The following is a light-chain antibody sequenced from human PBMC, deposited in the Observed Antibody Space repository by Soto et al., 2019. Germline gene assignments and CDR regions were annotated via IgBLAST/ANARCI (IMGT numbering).Light chain of an antibody. V-gene: IGLV2-14*01. CDR3: FSYTSSATRV. CDR1: SSDIGGYNY. Sequence: QSVLTQPASVSGSPGQSVTISCTGTSSDIGGYNYVSWYQQHPGKAPKLIIYEVSDRPSGVSNRFSGSKSGSTASLTISGLQADDEADYYCFSYTSSATRVFGGGTKLTVL. CDR2: EVS. J-gene: IGLJ2*01.